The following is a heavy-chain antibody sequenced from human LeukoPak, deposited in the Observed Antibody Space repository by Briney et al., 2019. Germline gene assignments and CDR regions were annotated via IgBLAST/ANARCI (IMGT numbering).Heavy chain of an antibody. J-gene: IGHJ5*02. CDR1: GGSISSYY. CDR2: IYYSGST. Sequence: PSETLSLTCTVSGGSISSYYWSWIRQPPGKGLEWIGYIYYSGSTNYNPSLKSRVSISVDSSNNQFSLRLMSVTAADTAVYYCARRTVTTDYNWFDPWGQGTLVTVSS. CDR3: ARRTVTTDYNWFDP. V-gene: IGHV4-59*08. D-gene: IGHD4-17*01.